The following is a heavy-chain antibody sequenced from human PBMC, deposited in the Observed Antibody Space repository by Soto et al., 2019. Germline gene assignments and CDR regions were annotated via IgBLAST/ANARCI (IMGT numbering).Heavy chain of an antibody. Sequence: QVQLVQSGAEVKKPGSSVKVSSKASGGSFSSYAISWMREAPGQGLEWMGGIIPIFGTANYAQKFQGRVTITADESTSTAYMELSSLRSEDTAVYYCARGGYCSSTSCYTFAEYFHHWGQGTLVTVSS. CDR3: ARGGYCSSTSCYTFAEYFHH. D-gene: IGHD2-2*02. J-gene: IGHJ1*01. V-gene: IGHV1-69*01. CDR1: GGSFSSYA. CDR2: IIPIFGTA.